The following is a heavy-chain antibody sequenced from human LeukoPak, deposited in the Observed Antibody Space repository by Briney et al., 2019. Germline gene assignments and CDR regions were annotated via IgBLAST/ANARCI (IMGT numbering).Heavy chain of an antibody. CDR2: INGGSSII. V-gene: IGHV3-21*01. J-gene: IGHJ4*02. D-gene: IGHD3/OR15-3a*01. CDR3: AGDVFDDFSLDY. Sequence: GGSLRLSCAASGFAFNTYSMNWVRQAPGRGLEWVSAINGGSSIIHYADSVKGRFTISRDNAKNSLYLQMNSLRAEDTAVYYCAGDVFDDFSLDYWGQGTLVTVSS. CDR1: GFAFNTYS.